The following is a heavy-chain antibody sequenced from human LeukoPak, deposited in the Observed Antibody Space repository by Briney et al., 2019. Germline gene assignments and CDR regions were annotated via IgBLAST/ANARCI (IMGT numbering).Heavy chain of an antibody. V-gene: IGHV3-21*01. CDR3: ARGGAVAPKFNFDY. Sequence: GSLRLSCAASGFTFISYSMNWVRQAPGKGLEWVSSISSSSSYIYYADSVKGRFTISRDNAKNSLYLQMNSLRAEDTAVYYCARGGAVAPKFNFDYWGQGTLVTVSS. CDR1: GFTFISYS. CDR2: ISSSSSYI. J-gene: IGHJ4*02. D-gene: IGHD6-19*01.